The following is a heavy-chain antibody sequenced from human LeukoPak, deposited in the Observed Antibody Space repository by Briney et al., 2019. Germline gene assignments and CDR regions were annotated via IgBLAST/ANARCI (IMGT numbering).Heavy chain of an antibody. CDR2: IYYSGST. J-gene: IGHJ3*02. CDR1: GGSISSYY. Sequence: NPSETLSLTCAVSGGSISSYYCSWILQHPRKGLEWIGYIYYSGSTTYNPSLKSRVTISVDTSKNQFSLKLSSVTAADTAVNYWARYPVVMADAFDIWGQGTMVTVSS. V-gene: IGHV4-59*01. D-gene: IGHD2-21*01. CDR3: ARYPVVMADAFDI.